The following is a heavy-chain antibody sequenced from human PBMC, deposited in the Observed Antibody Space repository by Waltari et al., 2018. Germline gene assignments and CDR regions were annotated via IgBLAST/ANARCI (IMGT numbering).Heavy chain of an antibody. D-gene: IGHD2-2*01. V-gene: IGHV4-39*07. CDR3: ARDRIPATFRCWFDS. J-gene: IGHJ5*01. CDR1: GDSIRSSSYY. CDR2: LYYSGIT. Sequence: QLHLQESGPGLVKPSETLFLTCTGSGDSIRSSSYYWGWIRQPPGKGPQWIGSLYYSGITYYNPSLESRVSMSVDTSKNQLSLMLSAVTAADTAVYYCARDRIPATFRCWFDSWGPGTLVTVSS.